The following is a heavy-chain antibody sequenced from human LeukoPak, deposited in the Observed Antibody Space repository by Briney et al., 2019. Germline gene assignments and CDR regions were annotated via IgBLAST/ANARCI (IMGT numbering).Heavy chain of an antibody. J-gene: IGHJ4*02. V-gene: IGHV4-59*08. D-gene: IGHD3-22*01. CDR1: GYSINSYY. Sequence: PSEPLSLTCTVSGYSINSYYWSWLRHSPGKGLEWMRYFYYNWCTIYNPSLKSRVTLPVNTSQNQLSFELSSVTAADTAVYFCGRQEVNYYDSGSYYPPAYFDYWGQGSPVSVSS. CDR3: GRQEVNYYDSGSYYPPAYFDY. CDR2: FYYNWCT.